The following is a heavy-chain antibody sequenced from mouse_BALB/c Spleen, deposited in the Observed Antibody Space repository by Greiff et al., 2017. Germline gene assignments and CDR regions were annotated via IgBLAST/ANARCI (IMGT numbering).Heavy chain of an antibody. CDR3: ARDGRGSSFAY. CDR2: ISYDGSN. V-gene: IGHV3-6*02. D-gene: IGHD1-1*01. CDR1: GYSITSGYY. J-gene: IGHJ3*01. Sequence: DVKLQESGPGLVKPSQSLSLTCSVTGYSITSGYYWNWIRQFPGNKLEWMGYISYDGSNNYNPSLKNRISITRDTSKNQFFLKLNSVTTEDTATYYCARDGRGSSFAYWGQGTLVTVSA.